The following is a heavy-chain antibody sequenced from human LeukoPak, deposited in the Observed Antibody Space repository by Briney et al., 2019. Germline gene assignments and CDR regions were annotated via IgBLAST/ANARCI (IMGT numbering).Heavy chain of an antibody. CDR3: ARRTSRFIAAAGGYYFDY. Sequence: SETLSLTCAVYGGSFSGYYWSWNRQPPGKGLEWIGEINHSGSTNYNPSLKSRVTISVDTSKNQFSLRLSSVTAADTAVYYCARRTSRFIAAAGGYYFDYWGQGTLVTVSS. J-gene: IGHJ4*02. CDR1: GGSFSGYY. D-gene: IGHD6-13*01. V-gene: IGHV4-34*01. CDR2: INHSGST.